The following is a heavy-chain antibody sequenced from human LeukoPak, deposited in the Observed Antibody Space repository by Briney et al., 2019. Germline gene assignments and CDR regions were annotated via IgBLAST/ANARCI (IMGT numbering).Heavy chain of an antibody. D-gene: IGHD3-10*01. CDR1: GDNFSTYS. V-gene: IGHV1-69*13. CDR3: ARDPSKIRGVKAFDY. J-gene: IGHJ4*02. CDR2: IMPIFDTS. Sequence: ASVKVSCKASGDNFSTYSFSWVRQAPGQGLEWMRGIMPIFDTSNYAQKLQGRVTITADESTSTAYMELRSLTSEDTAVYYCARDPSKIRGVKAFDYWGQGTLVTVSS.